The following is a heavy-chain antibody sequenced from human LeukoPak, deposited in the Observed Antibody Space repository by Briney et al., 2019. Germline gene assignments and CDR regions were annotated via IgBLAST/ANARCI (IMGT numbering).Heavy chain of an antibody. J-gene: IGHJ6*02. V-gene: IGHV4-34*01. CDR1: GRSFSGYY. Sequence: SSEPLSLPCALHGRSFSGYYWRWIRQPPGKGLEWIGEINHSGSTNYNPSLKSRVTISVDTHQKQFSLELGSVTAAETAVYYCGRPQSRTNYDFWSGYYHRGMDVWGQGTTVTVS. CDR3: GRPQSRTNYDFWSGYYHRGMDV. D-gene: IGHD3-3*01. CDR2: INHSGST.